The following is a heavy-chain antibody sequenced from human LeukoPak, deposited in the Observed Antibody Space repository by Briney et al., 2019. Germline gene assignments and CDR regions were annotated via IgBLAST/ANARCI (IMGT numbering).Heavy chain of an antibody. J-gene: IGHJ6*02. CDR2: IYSGGST. V-gene: IGHV3-53*01. Sequence: GGSLRLSCAASGFTVSSNYMSWVRQAPGKGLEWVSVIYSGGSTYYADSVRGRFTISRDNAKNTVYLQMNSLRTEDTAVYYCARGLPNYYGMDVWGQGTTVSVSS. CDR1: GFTVSSNY. CDR3: ARGLPNYYGMDV.